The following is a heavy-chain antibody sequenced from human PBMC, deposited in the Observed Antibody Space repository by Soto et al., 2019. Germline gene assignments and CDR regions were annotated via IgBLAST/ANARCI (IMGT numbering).Heavy chain of an antibody. V-gene: IGHV4-31*03. Sequence: SETLSLTCTVSGGSISSGGYYWSWIRQHPGKGLEWIGYIYYSGSTYYNPSLKSRVTISVDTSKNQFSLKLSSVTAADTAVYYCASTIYGDYVYGEQKAFDIWGQGTMVTVSS. CDR1: GGSISSGGYY. J-gene: IGHJ3*02. D-gene: IGHD4-17*01. CDR3: ASTIYGDYVYGEQKAFDI. CDR2: IYYSGST.